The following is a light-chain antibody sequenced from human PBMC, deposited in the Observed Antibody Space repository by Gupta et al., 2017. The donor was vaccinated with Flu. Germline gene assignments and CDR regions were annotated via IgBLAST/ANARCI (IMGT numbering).Light chain of an antibody. CDR3: QQSHSGPPT. Sequence: PSTLSASPGDTTTLTCRSSETVSSYLTWYQQKPGQAPRVLIYDASDRATGIPARFSGSGSATDFTLTISSLKPEDFAVYCCQQSHSGPPTFGQGTRVEIK. J-gene: IGKJ5*01. V-gene: IGKV3-11*01. CDR2: DAS. CDR1: ETVSSY.